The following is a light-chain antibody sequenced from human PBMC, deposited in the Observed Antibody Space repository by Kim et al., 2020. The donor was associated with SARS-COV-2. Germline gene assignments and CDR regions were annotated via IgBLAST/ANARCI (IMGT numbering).Light chain of an antibody. V-gene: IGLV2-14*03. Sequence: GQSITISCTGTSRDVGGYNYVSWYQQHPGKAPKLMIYDVSNRPSGVSNRFSGSKSGNTASLTISGLQAEDEADYYCSSYTSSSTRVFGGGNQLTVL. CDR2: DVS. CDR3: SSYTSSSTRV. J-gene: IGLJ3*02. CDR1: SRDVGGYNY.